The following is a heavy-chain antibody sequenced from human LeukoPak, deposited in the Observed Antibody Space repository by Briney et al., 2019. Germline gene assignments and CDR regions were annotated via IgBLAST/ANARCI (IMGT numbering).Heavy chain of an antibody. CDR2: IIPMFGIA. CDR1: GGTFSRYA. D-gene: IGHD6-19*01. V-gene: IGHV1-69*13. J-gene: IGHJ4*02. CDR3: ARDRPYTGGWRGFDY. Sequence: ASVQVSCKASGGTFSRYAISWVRQAPGQGLEWMGGIIPMFGIANYAQKFQGRVTITADESTSTAYMEPSSLRSEDTAVYYCARDRPYTGGWRGFDYWGQGTLVTVSS.